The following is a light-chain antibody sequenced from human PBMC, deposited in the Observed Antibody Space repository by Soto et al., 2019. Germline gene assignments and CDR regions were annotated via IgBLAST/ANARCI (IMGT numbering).Light chain of an antibody. Sequence: DIVMTQSPAALSVSPGERATLSCRASQSVGSSVAWYQQKPGQAPTFLMYGASTRAAGVPARFSGSGSGTEFSLTISSLQSEDFAVYYCQHYNTWPPGTFGQGTKLEIK. CDR1: QSVGSS. CDR2: GAS. CDR3: QHYNTWPPGT. V-gene: IGKV3-15*01. J-gene: IGKJ2*02.